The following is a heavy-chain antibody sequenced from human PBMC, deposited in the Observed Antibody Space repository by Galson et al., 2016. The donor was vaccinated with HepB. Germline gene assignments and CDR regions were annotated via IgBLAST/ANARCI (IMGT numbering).Heavy chain of an antibody. CDR2: ISSNSNRI. Sequence: RQAPGKGLEWVSYISSNSNRIYYADSVKGRFTISRDNAKNSLYLQMNSLRDEDTAVYFCARNKAALRYYYGMDVWGQGTTVTVSS. D-gene: IGHD2-2*02. V-gene: IGHV3-48*02. J-gene: IGHJ6*02. CDR3: ARNKAALRYYYGMDV.